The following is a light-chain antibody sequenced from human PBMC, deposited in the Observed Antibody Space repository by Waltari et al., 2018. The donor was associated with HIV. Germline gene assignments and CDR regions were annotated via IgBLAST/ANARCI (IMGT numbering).Light chain of an antibody. J-gene: IGLJ3*02. CDR3: GTWDSSLSAV. CDR2: DNN. CDR1: SSNIGNNY. V-gene: IGLV1-51*01. Sequence: QSVLTQPPSVSAAPGQRVTISCSGSSSNIGNNYVSWYQHLPGAAPKLLIYDNNNRPSAIPDRFSGSKSGTSATLVITGLQTGDEADYYCGTWDSSLSAVFGGGTKLTVL.